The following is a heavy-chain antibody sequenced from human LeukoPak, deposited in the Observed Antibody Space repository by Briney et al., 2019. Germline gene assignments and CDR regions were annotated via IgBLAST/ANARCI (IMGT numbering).Heavy chain of an antibody. J-gene: IGHJ6*03. D-gene: IGHD6-6*01. CDR2: IYPGDSDT. CDR3: ASHSSSSTYYYYYYMDV. CDR1: GYSLTSYS. V-gene: IGHV5-51*01. Sequence: LGESLKISCKGSGYSLTSYSIGWVRQMPGKGLEWMGIIYPGDSDTRYSPSFQGQVTISADKSISTAYLQWSSLKASDTAMYYCASHSSSSTYYYYYYMDVWGKGTTVTVSS.